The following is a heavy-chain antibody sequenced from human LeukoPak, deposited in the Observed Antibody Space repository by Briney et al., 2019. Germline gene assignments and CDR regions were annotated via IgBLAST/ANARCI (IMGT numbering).Heavy chain of an antibody. CDR3: ARLAYCGGDCYQTQYYYYGMDV. D-gene: IGHD2-21*02. Sequence: SETLSLTCAVYGGSFSGYYWSWIRQPPGKGLEWIGEINHSGSTNYNPSLKSRVTISVDTSKNQFSPKLSSVTAADTAVYYCARLAYCGGDCYQTQYYYYGMDVWGQGTTVTVSS. CDR2: INHSGST. J-gene: IGHJ6*02. V-gene: IGHV4-34*01. CDR1: GGSFSGYY.